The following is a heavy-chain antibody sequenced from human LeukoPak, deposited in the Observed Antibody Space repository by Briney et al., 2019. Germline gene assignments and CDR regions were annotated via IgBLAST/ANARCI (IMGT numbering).Heavy chain of an antibody. CDR3: ARYVVYGSGKYYFDY. J-gene: IGHJ4*02. CDR1: GGSIGVSSYY. Sequence: SETLSLTCAVSGGSIGVSSYYWGWIRQPPGKGLEWIGSIDYSGGTSYSPSLKSRVTISVDTSKNQFSLKVSSVTAADTAVYYCARYVVYGSGKYYFDYWGQGTLVTVSS. V-gene: IGHV4-39*01. D-gene: IGHD3-10*01. CDR2: IDYSGGT.